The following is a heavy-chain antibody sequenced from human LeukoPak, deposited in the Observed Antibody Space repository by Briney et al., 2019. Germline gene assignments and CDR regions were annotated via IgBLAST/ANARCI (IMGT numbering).Heavy chain of an antibody. CDR1: GFTFSSYE. CDR3: VRAEVGTTLKYYYYYMDV. V-gene: IGHV3-48*03. Sequence: PGGSLRLSCASSGFTFSSYEMNWVRQAPGKGLEWVSYTSSSGRTIYYADSVRGRFTISRDNGKNSMYLQMHSLRAEDTAVYYCVRAEVGTTLKYYYYYMDVWGKGTTVTVSS. CDR2: TSSSGRTI. D-gene: IGHD1-26*01. J-gene: IGHJ6*03.